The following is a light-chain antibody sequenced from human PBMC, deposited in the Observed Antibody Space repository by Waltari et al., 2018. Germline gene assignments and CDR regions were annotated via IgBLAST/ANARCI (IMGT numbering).Light chain of an antibody. Sequence: QSVLTQPPSASGTPGQRVTISCSGSASNIGGNLVNWYQQLPGKAPKLLSYRSDQRPSGVPDRFSGSKTGTSASLAISGLQSEDEAEYFCASWDDSLNGHWVFGGGTKVTVL. CDR3: ASWDDSLNGHWV. CDR2: RSD. J-gene: IGLJ3*02. CDR1: ASNIGGNL. V-gene: IGLV1-44*01.